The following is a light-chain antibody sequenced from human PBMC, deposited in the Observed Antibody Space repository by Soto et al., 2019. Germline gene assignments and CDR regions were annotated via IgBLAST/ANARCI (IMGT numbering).Light chain of an antibody. Sequence: DIQMTQSPSTLSASVGDRVVITCRASQIITTWLAWYQQKPGKAPKLLNYDASSLESGVPSRFSGSGSGTEFTLTISRLQPDDFATYYCQQYNDYWTFGQGTKVDIK. CDR3: QQYNDYWT. J-gene: IGKJ1*01. V-gene: IGKV1-5*01. CDR1: QIITTW. CDR2: DAS.